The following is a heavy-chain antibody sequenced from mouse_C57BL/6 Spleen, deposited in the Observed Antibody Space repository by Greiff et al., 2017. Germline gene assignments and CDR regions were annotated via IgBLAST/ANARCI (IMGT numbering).Heavy chain of an antibody. CDR1: GFTFTDYY. D-gene: IGHD1-1*01. CDR2: IRNKANGYTT. Sequence: EVQLQESGGGLVQPGGSLSLSCAASGFTFTDYYMRWVRQPPGKALEWLGFIRNKANGYTTEYSASVKGRFTISRDNSQSILYLQMNALRAEDSAAYYCARACGSSSPFAYWGQGTLVTVSA. V-gene: IGHV7-3*01. J-gene: IGHJ3*01. CDR3: ARACGSSSPFAY.